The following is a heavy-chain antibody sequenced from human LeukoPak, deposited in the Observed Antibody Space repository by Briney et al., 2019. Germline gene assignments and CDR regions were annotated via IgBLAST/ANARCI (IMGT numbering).Heavy chain of an antibody. J-gene: IGHJ3*02. CDR3: AREDRVLDAFDI. V-gene: IGHV4-61*02. CDR2: IYTSGST. CDR1: GGSISSGSYY. Sequence: SQTLSLTCTVSGGSISSGSYYWSWIQQPAGKGLEWIGRIYTSGSTNYNPSLKSRVTISVDTSKNQFSLKLSSVTAADTAVYYCAREDRVLDAFDIWGQGTMVTVSS.